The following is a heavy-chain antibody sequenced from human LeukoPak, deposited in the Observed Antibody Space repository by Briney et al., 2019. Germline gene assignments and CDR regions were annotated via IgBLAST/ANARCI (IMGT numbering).Heavy chain of an antibody. D-gene: IGHD2-15*01. CDR1: AFTFSSYE. Sequence: PGGSLRLSCAASAFTFSSYEMNWVRQAPGKGLEWVSYISSSGSTIYYADSVKGRFTTSRDNAKNSLYLQMNSLRAEDTAVYYCARASSGYCSGGSCYYYGMDVWGQGTTVTVSS. CDR2: ISSSGSTI. CDR3: ARASSGYCSGGSCYYYGMDV. V-gene: IGHV3-48*03. J-gene: IGHJ6*02.